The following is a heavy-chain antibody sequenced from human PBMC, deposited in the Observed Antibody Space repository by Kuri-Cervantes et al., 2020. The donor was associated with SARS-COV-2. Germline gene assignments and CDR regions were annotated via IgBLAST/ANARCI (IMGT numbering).Heavy chain of an antibody. CDR2: INHSGST. D-gene: IGHD4-17*01. Sequence: ESLKISCAVYGGSFSGYYWSWIRQPPGKGLEWIGEINHSGSTNYNPSLKSRVTISVDTSKNQFSLKLSSVTAVDTAVYYCARVYGVAFDYWGQGTLVTVSS. V-gene: IGHV4-34*01. J-gene: IGHJ4*02. CDR3: ARVYGVAFDY. CDR1: GGSFSGYY.